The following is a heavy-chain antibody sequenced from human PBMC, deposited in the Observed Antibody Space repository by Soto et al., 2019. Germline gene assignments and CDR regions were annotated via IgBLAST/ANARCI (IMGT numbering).Heavy chain of an antibody. J-gene: IGHJ5*02. V-gene: IGHV4-30-4*01. CDR3: ARVMAAMQNWLDP. D-gene: IGHD2-2*01. Sequence: QVQLQESGPGLVKPSQTLSLTCSVSGGSISSIDYFWSWIRQPPGKGLEWIGFIDHTGTTYYNPSLRSRVTISIDTSKRQFSMKLNSVTAAATAVYYCARVMAAMQNWLDPLGQGTLVTFSP. CDR2: IDHTGTT. CDR1: GGSISSIDYF.